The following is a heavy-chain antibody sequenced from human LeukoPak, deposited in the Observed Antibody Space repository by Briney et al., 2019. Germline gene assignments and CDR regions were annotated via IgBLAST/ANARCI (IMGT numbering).Heavy chain of an antibody. Sequence: GASVKVPCKASGYTFTSYDINWVRQATGQGLEWMGWMNPNSGNTGYAQKFQGRVTMTRNTSISTAYMELSSLRSEDTAVYYCASRYSSGWYNNAFDIWGQGTMVTVSS. D-gene: IGHD6-19*01. J-gene: IGHJ3*02. V-gene: IGHV1-8*01. CDR3: ASRYSSGWYNNAFDI. CDR2: MNPNSGNT. CDR1: GYTFTSYD.